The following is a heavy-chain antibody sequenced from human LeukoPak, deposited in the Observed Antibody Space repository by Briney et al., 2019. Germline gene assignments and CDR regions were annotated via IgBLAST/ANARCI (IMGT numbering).Heavy chain of an antibody. CDR3: ARVRYAAYYYYMDV. D-gene: IGHD5-12*01. CDR2: ISAYNGNT. CDR1: GYTFTSYG. V-gene: IGHV1-18*01. J-gene: IGHJ6*03. Sequence: ASVKVSCKASGYTFTSYGISWVRQAPGQGLEWMGWISAYNGNTNYAQKLQGRVTITTDTSTSTAYMELRSLRSDDTAVYYCARVRYAAYYYYMDVWGKGTTVTVSS.